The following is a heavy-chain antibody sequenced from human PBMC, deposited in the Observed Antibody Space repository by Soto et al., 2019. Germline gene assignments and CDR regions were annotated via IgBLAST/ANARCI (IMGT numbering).Heavy chain of an antibody. CDR2: VIPGGST. D-gene: IGHD6-13*01. CDR3: ARQRVLPAQYFFDY. Sequence: PAETLSLTCTVSGDSVISGSYCFACIREPPGKGLELIGYVIPGGSTSYNPSLKSRVTLSIDTSENQFSLKLNSMTAADTAVYYCARQRVLPAQYFFDYWGQGTLVTVSS. CDR1: GDSVISGSYC. V-gene: IGHV4-61*01. J-gene: IGHJ4*02.